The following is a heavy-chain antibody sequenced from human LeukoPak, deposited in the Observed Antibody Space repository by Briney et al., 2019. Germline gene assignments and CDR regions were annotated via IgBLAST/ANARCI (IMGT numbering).Heavy chain of an antibody. D-gene: IGHD1-26*01. V-gene: IGHV4-59*08. CDR1: GGSISSYY. CDR2: IYYSGST. CDR3: ASYPVSGSYYDY. J-gene: IGHJ4*02. Sequence: SETLSLTCTVSGGSISSYYWSWIRQPPGKGLEGIGYIYYSGSTNYNPSLKSRVTISVDTSKNQFSLKLSSVTAADTAVYYCASYPVSGSYYDYWGQGTLVTVSS.